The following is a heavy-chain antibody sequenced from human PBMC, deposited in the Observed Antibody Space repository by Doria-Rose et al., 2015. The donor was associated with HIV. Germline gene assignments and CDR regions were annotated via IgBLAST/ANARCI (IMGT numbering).Heavy chain of an antibody. D-gene: IGHD6-13*01. CDR3: ARIKSSRWYHKYYFDF. CDR2: IFSDDER. CDR1: GVSLSSPGMG. V-gene: IGHV2-26*01. J-gene: IGHJ4*02. Sequence: SGPVLVKPTETLTLTCTVSGVSLSSPGMGVSWIRQPPGKALEWLANIFSDDERSYNTSLKSRLTISRSTSNSQVVLTMTDMDPVDAATYYCARIKSSRWYHKYYFDFCGQGTLVIVSA.